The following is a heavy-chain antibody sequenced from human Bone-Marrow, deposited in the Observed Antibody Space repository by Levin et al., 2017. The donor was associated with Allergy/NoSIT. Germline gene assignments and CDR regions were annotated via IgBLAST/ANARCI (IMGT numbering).Heavy chain of an antibody. V-gene: IGHV3-7*01. CDR1: GFTFSSYW. J-gene: IGHJ3*02. Sequence: GGSLRLSCAASGFTFSSYWMSWVRQAPGKGLEWVANIKQDGSEKYYVDSVKGRFTISRDNAKNSLYLQMNSLRAEDTAVYYCARAEGSGSYYKLHAFDIWGQGTMVTVSS. D-gene: IGHD3-10*01. CDR3: ARAEGSGSYYKLHAFDI. CDR2: IKQDGSEK.